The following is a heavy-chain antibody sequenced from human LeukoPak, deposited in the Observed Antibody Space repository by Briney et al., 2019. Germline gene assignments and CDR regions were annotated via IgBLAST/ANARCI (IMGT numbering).Heavy chain of an antibody. CDR2: MNQDGREK. J-gene: IGHJ4*02. CDR1: GFIFDSYA. Sequence: PGGSLRLSCVASGFIFDSYAMSWVRQAPGKGLEWVANMNQDGREKYYVDSVKGRFTISRDNAKNSLYLQMNSLRAEDTAVYYCARDDYGPAGYGGQGTLVTVSS. CDR3: ARDDYGPAGY. V-gene: IGHV3-7*01. D-gene: IGHD4-17*01.